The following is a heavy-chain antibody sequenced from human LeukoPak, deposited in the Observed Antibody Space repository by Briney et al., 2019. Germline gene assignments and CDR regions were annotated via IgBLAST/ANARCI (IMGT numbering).Heavy chain of an antibody. CDR3: ARDSTPHNRMATIGGFDY. J-gene: IGHJ4*02. CDR2: ISSSSSYI. V-gene: IGHV3-21*01. Sequence: GGSLRLSCAASGFTFSSYSMNWVRQAPGKGLEWVSSISSSSSYIYYPDSVKGRFTISRDNAKNSLYLQMNSLRAEDTAVYYCARDSTPHNRMATIGGFDYWGQGTLVTVSS. D-gene: IGHD5-24*01. CDR1: GFTFSSYS.